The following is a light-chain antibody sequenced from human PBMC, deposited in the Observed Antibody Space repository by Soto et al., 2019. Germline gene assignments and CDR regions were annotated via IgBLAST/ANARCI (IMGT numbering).Light chain of an antibody. CDR1: ESISNY. CDR3: QWRSDWPPRLT. CDR2: DAS. Sequence: EVVLTQSPATLSLSPGERATLSCRASESISNYLAWYQQKLGQAPKLLIYDASHRAIGIPGRFSGVGSGTDFTLTVSSLELEDFAVYYCQWRSDWPPRLTFGGGTKVEIK. V-gene: IGKV3-11*01. J-gene: IGKJ4*01.